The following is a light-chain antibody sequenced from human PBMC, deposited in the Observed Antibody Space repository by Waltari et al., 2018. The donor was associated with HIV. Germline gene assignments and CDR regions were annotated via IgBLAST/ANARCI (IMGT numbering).Light chain of an antibody. Sequence: EIVLTQSLATLSLSPGARATLTCRASQSVSSYLAWYQQKPGQAPRLLIYDASNRATGIPARFSGSGSGTDFTLTISSLEPEDFAVYYCQQRSNWIFGQGTRLEIK. CDR2: DAS. J-gene: IGKJ5*01. CDR1: QSVSSY. CDR3: QQRSNWI. V-gene: IGKV3-11*01.